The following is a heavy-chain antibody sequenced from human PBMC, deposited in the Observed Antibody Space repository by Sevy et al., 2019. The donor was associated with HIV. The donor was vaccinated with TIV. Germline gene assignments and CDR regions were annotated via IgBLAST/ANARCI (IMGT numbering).Heavy chain of an antibody. CDR1: GFTFSSYA. CDR3: AKSPGDNYYYYMDV. D-gene: IGHD2-21*02. V-gene: IGHV3-23*01. Sequence: GGSLRLSCAATGFTFSSYAMSWVRQAPGKGLEWVSTITGSGGNTFYADSVKGRFTVSRDNSKNRLYLQMNSLRAEDTAVYYCAKSPGDNYYYYMDVWGKGTTVTVSS. CDR2: ITGSGGNT. J-gene: IGHJ6*03.